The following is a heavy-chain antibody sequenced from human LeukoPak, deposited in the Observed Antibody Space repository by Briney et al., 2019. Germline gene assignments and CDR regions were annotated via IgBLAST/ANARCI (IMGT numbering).Heavy chain of an antibody. CDR2: ISDSGNT. V-gene: IGHV3-23*01. J-gene: IGHJ4*02. Sequence: GGSLRLSCAASGFTLNSYAMSWVRQAPGKGPEWVSAISDSGNTYHADSVKGRFTISRDSSKNTLFLQMNRLRPEDAAVYYCAKAPVTTCRGAYCYPFDYWGQGTLVTVSS. D-gene: IGHD2-21*01. CDR3: AKAPVTTCRGAYCYPFDY. CDR1: GFTLNSYA.